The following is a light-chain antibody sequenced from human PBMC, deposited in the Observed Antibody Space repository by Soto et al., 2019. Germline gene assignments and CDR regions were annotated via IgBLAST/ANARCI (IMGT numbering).Light chain of an antibody. CDR1: QSVNSNY. Sequence: EIALTQSPATLSVSPGERATLSCRASQSVNSNYLAWYQQKPGQAPRLLIYGISKRATDIPDRFSGSGSGTEFTLTINSLQPEDFVAYYCQQHGHWPITFGQGTRLEI. J-gene: IGKJ5*01. CDR3: QQHGHWPIT. V-gene: IGKV3D-20*02. CDR2: GIS.